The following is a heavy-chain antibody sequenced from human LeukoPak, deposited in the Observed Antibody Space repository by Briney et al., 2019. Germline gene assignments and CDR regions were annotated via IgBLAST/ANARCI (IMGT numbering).Heavy chain of an antibody. CDR3: ARHGYSSGSLAWFDP. CDR2: IYYSGST. V-gene: IGHV4-59*01. J-gene: IGHJ5*02. D-gene: IGHD6-19*01. Sequence: SETLSLTCTVAGGSISSYYWSWIRQPPGKGLEWIGYIYYSGSTNYNPSLKSRVTISVDTSKNQFSLKLSSVTAADTAVYYCARHGYSSGSLAWFDPSGQGTQVTVSS. CDR1: GGSISSYY.